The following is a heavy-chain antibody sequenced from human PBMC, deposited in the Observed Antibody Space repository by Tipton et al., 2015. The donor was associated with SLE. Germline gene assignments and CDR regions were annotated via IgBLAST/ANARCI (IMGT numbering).Heavy chain of an antibody. CDR2: IYYSGST. Sequence: TLSLTCTVSGGSFSSHYWSWIRQPPGKGLEWIGYIYYSGSTNYNPSLKSRVTISVDTSKNQFSLKLSSVTAADTAVYYCARSESYYSALTYWGQGTLVTVSS. J-gene: IGHJ4*02. CDR1: GGSFSSHY. CDR3: ARSESYYSALTY. D-gene: IGHD1-26*01. V-gene: IGHV4-59*11.